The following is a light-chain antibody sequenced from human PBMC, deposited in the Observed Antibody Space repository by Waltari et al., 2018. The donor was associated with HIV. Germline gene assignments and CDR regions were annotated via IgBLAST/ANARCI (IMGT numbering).Light chain of an antibody. CDR1: RGDVGGYDY. CDR3: CSYTGTYTSVV. V-gene: IGLV2-11*01. Sequence: QSALTQPRSVSGSPGQSVTISCTGTRGDVGGYDYVSWYQQHPGKAPKLMIYGITKRPAGVPDRFSGSSSGTTASLTISGLQAEDEADYDCCSYTGTYTSVVFGGGTKLTVL. J-gene: IGLJ2*01. CDR2: GIT.